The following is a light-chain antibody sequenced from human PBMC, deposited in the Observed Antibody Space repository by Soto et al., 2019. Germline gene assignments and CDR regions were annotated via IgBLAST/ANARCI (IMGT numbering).Light chain of an antibody. CDR3: CSYTDSRTHI. CDR2: EVS. J-gene: IGLJ1*01. CDR1: SSDVGGYNY. V-gene: IGLV2-14*01. Sequence: QSVLTQPASVSGSPGQSITISCTGTSSDVGGYNYVSWYQQHPGKAPKLIIFEVSYRPSGISNRFSASKSGDTASLTISGLQADDEADYYCCSYTDSRTHIFXSGTKV.